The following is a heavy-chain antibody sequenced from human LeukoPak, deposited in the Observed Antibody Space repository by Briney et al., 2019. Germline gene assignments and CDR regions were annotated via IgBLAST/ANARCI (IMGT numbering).Heavy chain of an antibody. J-gene: IGHJ3*02. V-gene: IGHV4-4*07. Sequence: SETLSLTCTVSGGSISSYYWSWILQPAGKGLEWIGRIYSSGSTNYNPSLKSRVTMSVDTSKNQFSLKLSSVTAADTAVYYCARDGRYSRTDDAFDIWGQGTMVTVSS. CDR2: IYSSGST. CDR1: GGSISSYY. CDR3: ARDGRYSRTDDAFDI. D-gene: IGHD6-13*01.